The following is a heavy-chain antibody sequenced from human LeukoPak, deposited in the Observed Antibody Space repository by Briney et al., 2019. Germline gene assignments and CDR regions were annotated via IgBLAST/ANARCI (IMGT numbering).Heavy chain of an antibody. J-gene: IGHJ5*02. Sequence: SETLSLTCTVSGGSIISSSYNWGWIRQPPGKGLEWIGTIYYSGTTYYNPSLQSRVTISVDTSKNEFSLKVNSVTAADTVVYYCARLPTGFPNWFDPWGQGTRVTVSS. CDR1: GGSIISSSYN. V-gene: IGHV4-39*01. CDR2: IYYSGTT. CDR3: ARLPTGFPNWFDP. D-gene: IGHD2-8*02.